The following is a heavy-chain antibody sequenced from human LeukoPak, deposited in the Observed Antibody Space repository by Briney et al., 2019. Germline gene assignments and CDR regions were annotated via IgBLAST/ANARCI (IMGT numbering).Heavy chain of an antibody. CDR3: AKRLEANDY. V-gene: IGHV3-23*01. Sequence: GGSLRLSCAASRFIFDNYGMTWVRQAPGKGLEWVSGISDDGYSTYYADSVKGRFTISRDNSKNTLYLHMSSLRAEDTAVYYCAKRLEANDYWGQGTLVTVSS. CDR1: RFIFDNYG. J-gene: IGHJ4*02. D-gene: IGHD1-1*01. CDR2: ISDDGYST.